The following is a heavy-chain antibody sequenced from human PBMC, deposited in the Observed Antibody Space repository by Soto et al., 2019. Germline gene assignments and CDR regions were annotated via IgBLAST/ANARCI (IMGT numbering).Heavy chain of an antibody. D-gene: IGHD2-15*01. CDR3: ARDADCSGGSCYGWTKNWFDP. Sequence: QVQLVQSGAEVKKPGSSVKVSCKASGGTFSSYAISWVRQAPGQGLEWMGGIIPIFGTANYAQKFQGRVTITADESTSTAYMELSSLRSEDTAVYYCARDADCSGGSCYGWTKNWFDPWGKGTLVTVSA. CDR1: GGTFSSYA. V-gene: IGHV1-69*01. J-gene: IGHJ5*02. CDR2: IIPIFGTA.